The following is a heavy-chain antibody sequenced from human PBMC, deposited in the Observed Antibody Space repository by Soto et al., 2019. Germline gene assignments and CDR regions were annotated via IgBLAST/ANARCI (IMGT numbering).Heavy chain of an antibody. D-gene: IGHD6-6*01. CDR2: IYTSGST. J-gene: IGHJ3*02. Sequence: QVQLQESGPGLVKPSETLSLTCTVSGGSISSYYWSWIRQPAGKGLEWIGRIYTSGSTNYNPSLKSRVTMSVDTSKNQFPLKLSSVTAADTAVYYCARGLYSSSSWFVDAFDIWGQGTMVTVSS. CDR3: ARGLYSSSSWFVDAFDI. CDR1: GGSISSYY. V-gene: IGHV4-4*07.